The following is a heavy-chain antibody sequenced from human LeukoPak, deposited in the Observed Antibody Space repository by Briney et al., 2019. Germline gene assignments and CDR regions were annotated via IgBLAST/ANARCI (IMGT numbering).Heavy chain of an antibody. J-gene: IGHJ2*01. D-gene: IGHD2-15*01. V-gene: IGHV4-59*08. CDR2: IHYSGST. Sequence: ASETLSLTCTVSGGSISSYHWIWIRQPPGKGLEWIGYIHYSGSTNYNPSLKSRVTISVDTSKNQFSLKLSSVTAADTAVYYCARQEGYCSGGSCYPYWYFDLWGRGTLVTVSS. CDR3: ARQEGYCSGGSCYPYWYFDL. CDR1: GGSISSYH.